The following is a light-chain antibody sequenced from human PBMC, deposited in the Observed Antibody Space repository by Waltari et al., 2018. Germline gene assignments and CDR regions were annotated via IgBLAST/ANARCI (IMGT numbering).Light chain of an antibody. CDR3: QAWDSSTVV. V-gene: IGLV3-1*01. CDR1: KLEEKY. Sequence: SYELTQPPSVSVSQGQTANNTCSGDKLEEKYASLYQQRPVHSPFLVIYQNIQRPSGIPERFSCSNSGNTATLTISGTQDMDETDYYCQAWDSSTVVFGGGTKLTVL. J-gene: IGLJ2*01. CDR2: QNI.